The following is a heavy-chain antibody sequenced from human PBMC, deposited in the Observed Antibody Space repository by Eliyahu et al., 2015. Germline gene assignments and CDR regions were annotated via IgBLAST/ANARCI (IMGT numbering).Heavy chain of an antibody. CDR1: GFPVSXNX. CDR2: IYSGGST. CDR3: ARGPRSRTFAAAGMYYFDY. D-gene: IGHD6-13*01. J-gene: IGHJ4*02. V-gene: IGHV3-53*01. Sequence: VQLVESGGGLIQPGGSLRLSCXASGFPVSXNXLXWXRQAPGKGLEWVSVIYSGGSTYYADSVKGRFTISRDNSKNTLYLQMNSLRAEDTAVYYCARGPRSRTFAAAGMYYFDYWGQGTLVTVSS.